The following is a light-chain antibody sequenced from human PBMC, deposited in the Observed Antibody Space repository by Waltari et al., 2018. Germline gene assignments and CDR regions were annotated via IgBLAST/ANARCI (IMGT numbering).Light chain of an antibody. CDR2: GAY. CDR3: QQGYSGPLT. J-gene: IGKJ1*01. CDR1: QSIANY. V-gene: IGKV1-39*01. Sequence: DIQMTPSPSSLAASVGDSVAITCRADQSIANYLSWYQQKPGQAPRLLSYGAYNLQAGVPARFSGSGSGADFTLTISSLQREDFATYYCQQGYSGPLTFGQGTKVEIK.